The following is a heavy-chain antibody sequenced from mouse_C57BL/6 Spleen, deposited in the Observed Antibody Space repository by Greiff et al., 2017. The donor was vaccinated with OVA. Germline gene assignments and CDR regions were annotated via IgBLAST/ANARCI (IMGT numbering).Heavy chain of an antibody. V-gene: IGHV1-69*01. CDR1: GYTFTSYW. J-gene: IGHJ3*01. D-gene: IGHD2-3*01. CDR2: LDPSDSYT. CDR3: ARSDGYYEAY. Sequence: QVQLKQPGAELVMPGASVTLSCKASGYTFTSYWMHWVKQRPGQGLEWIGELDPSDSYTNYNQKFKGKSTLTVDKSSSTAYMQLSSLTSEDSAVYYCARSDGYYEAYWGKGTLVTVSA.